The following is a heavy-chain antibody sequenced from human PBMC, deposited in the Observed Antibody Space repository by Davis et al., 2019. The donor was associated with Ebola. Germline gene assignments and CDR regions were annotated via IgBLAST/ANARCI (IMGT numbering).Heavy chain of an antibody. CDR1: GVTFSRYA. J-gene: IGHJ4*02. CDR3: AALDSSSWYGRLWDY. D-gene: IGHD6-13*01. V-gene: IGHV1-69*10. Sequence: SVKVSCKASGVTFSRYAISWVRQAPGQGLEWMGRIIPILGIANYAQKFQGRVTITADKSTSTAYMELSSLRSEDTAVYYCAALDSSSWYGRLWDYWGQGTLVTVSS. CDR2: IIPILGIA.